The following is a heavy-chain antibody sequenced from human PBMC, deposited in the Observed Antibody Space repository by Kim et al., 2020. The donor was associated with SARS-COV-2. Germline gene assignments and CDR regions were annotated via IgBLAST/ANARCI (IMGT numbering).Heavy chain of an antibody. V-gene: IGHV3-30-3*01. D-gene: IGHD3-10*01. CDR1: GFIFSSFA. CDR2: ISDDGYNK. Sequence: GGSLRLSCVDSGFIFSSFAMHWVRQATGKGLEWVAVISDDGYNKYYGDSVKGRFTISRDNSKNTLYLQMDNLRPEDTAVYYCAKEGMRGAVYYYYYMDVWGKGTTVTVSS. CDR3: AKEGMRGAVYYYYYMDV. J-gene: IGHJ6*03.